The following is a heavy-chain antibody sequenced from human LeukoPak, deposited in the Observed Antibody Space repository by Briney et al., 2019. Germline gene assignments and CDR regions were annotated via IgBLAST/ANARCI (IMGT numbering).Heavy chain of an antibody. J-gene: IGHJ4*02. D-gene: IGHD6-19*01. CDR3: ARLSYSSGWHFDY. V-gene: IGHV4-39*01. CDR1: GGSISSSSYY. Sequence: SETLSLTCTVSGGSISSSSYYWGWIRQPPGKGLEWIGNIFYSGNTYYNPSLKSRVTISVDTSKNQFSLKLSSVTAADTAAYYCARLSYSSGWHFDYWGQGTLVTVSS. CDR2: IFYSGNT.